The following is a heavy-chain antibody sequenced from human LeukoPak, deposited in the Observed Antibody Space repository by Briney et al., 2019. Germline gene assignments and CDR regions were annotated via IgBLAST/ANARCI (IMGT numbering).Heavy chain of an antibody. Sequence: PGGSLRLSCAASGFTFSSYSMNWVRQAPGKGLEWVSYISSSGSTIYYADSVKGRFTISRDNAKNSLYLQMNSLRAEDTAVYYCARAGEGGYCSGGSCYNFDYWGQGTLVTVSS. D-gene: IGHD2-15*01. CDR1: GFTFSSYS. V-gene: IGHV3-48*04. CDR2: ISSSGSTI. CDR3: ARAGEGGYCSGGSCYNFDY. J-gene: IGHJ4*02.